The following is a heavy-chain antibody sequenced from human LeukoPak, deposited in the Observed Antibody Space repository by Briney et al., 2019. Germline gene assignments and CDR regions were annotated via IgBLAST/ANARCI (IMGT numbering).Heavy chain of an antibody. D-gene: IGHD2-2*01. J-gene: IGHJ3*02. CDR3: ASTLGYCSSTSCYLSAFDI. Sequence: ASVKVSCKASAYTYTSYDINWVRQATGQGLEWMGWMNPNSGNTGYAQKFQGRVTMTRNTSISTAYMELSSLRSEDTAVYYCASTLGYCSSTSCYLSAFDIWGQGTMVTVSS. CDR2: MNPNSGNT. CDR1: AYTYTSYD. V-gene: IGHV1-8*01.